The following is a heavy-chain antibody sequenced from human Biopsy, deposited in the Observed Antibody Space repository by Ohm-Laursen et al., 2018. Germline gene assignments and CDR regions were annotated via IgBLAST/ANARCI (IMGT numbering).Heavy chain of an antibody. CDR3: ARPMSRVVAYGMDV. D-gene: IGHD2-15*01. V-gene: IGHV3-23*01. CDR1: GLSFSMYA. CDR2: IGGSGGGT. Sequence: GSLRLSCAAPGLSFSMYAMSWVRQAPGKGLEWVSAIGGSGGGTYYADSVKGRFTISRDDSKNTVYLQMNSLRVEDRAVYYCARPMSRVVAYGMDVWGQGTTVTVSS. J-gene: IGHJ6*02.